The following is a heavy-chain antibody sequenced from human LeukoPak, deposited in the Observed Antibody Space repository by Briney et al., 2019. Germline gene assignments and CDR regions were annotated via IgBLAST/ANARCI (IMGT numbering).Heavy chain of an antibody. J-gene: IGHJ6*03. V-gene: IGHV4-59*08. D-gene: IGHD1-26*01. CDR3: ATHDGYRGWYYYYMDV. CDR1: GGSFSSHY. Sequence: SETLSLTCTVSGGSFSSHYCSWIRQPPGKGLEWIGYIYYSGSTNYNPSLKSRVTISIDTSKNQFSLKLSSVTAADTAVYYCATHDGYRGWYYYYMDVWGKGTTVTVSS. CDR2: IYYSGST.